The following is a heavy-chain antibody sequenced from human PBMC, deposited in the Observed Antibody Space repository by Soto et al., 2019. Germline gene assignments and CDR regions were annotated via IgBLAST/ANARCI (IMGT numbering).Heavy chain of an antibody. D-gene: IGHD5-18*01. CDR2: IYSGGST. CDR1: GFTVSSNY. V-gene: IGHV3-53*01. J-gene: IGHJ6*02. Sequence: HPGGSLRLSCAASGFTVSSNYMSWVRQAPGKGLEWVSVIYSGGSTYYADSVKGRFTISRDNSKNTLYLQMNSLRAEDTAVYYCAREGTAMVTSGMDVWGQGTTVTVSS. CDR3: AREGTAMVTSGMDV.